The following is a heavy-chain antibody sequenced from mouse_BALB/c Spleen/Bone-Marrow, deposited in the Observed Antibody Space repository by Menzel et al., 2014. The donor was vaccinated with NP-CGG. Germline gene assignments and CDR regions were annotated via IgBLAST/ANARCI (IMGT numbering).Heavy chain of an antibody. J-gene: IGHJ3*01. CDR2: IYPSDSYT. D-gene: IGHD1-1*02. Sequence: VQLQQSGTDLVRPGASVRLSCEASGYTFTSYWINWVKQRPGQGLEWIGNIYPSDSYTNYNQKFKDKATLTVDKSSSTAYMHPSSPTSEDSAVYYCTRDDGGFAYWGQGTLVTVSA. CDR1: GYTFTSYW. V-gene: IGHV1-69*02. CDR3: TRDDGGFAY.